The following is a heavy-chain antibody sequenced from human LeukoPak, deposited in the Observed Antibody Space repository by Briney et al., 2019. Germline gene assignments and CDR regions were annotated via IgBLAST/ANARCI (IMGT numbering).Heavy chain of an antibody. CDR2: IYYSGST. J-gene: IGHJ3*02. CDR3: ARRFLSCSGGSCYYNAFDI. Sequence: SETLSLTCTVSGGSISSYYWSWIRQPPGKGLEWIGYIYYSGSTNYNPSLKSRVTISVDTSKNQFSLKPSSVTAADTAVYYCARRFLSCSGGSCYYNAFDIWGQGTMVTVSS. V-gene: IGHV4-59*08. D-gene: IGHD2-15*01. CDR1: GGSISSYY.